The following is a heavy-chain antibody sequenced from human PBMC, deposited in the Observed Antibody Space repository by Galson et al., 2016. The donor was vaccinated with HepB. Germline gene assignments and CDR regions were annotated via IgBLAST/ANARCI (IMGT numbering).Heavy chain of an antibody. Sequence: SLRLSCAASGFTFSTYGMHWVRRAPGKGLEWVALISYDGKSESYADSVKGRVTISRDNSKNTLYLQMNSLRAEDTAVYYCAKSATKQLRDVNAHDIWGQGTMVTVSS. CDR1: GFTFSTYG. J-gene: IGHJ3*02. V-gene: IGHV3-30*18. D-gene: IGHD4-17*01. CDR3: AKSATKQLRDVNAHDI. CDR2: ISYDGKSE.